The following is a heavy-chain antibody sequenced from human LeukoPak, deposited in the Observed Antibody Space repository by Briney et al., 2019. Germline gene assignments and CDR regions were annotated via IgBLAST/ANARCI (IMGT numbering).Heavy chain of an antibody. CDR2: INSNGGDT. D-gene: IGHD1-26*01. V-gene: IGHV1-2*06. Sequence: ASVKVSCQTSGYIFTDYYIHWVRQAPGQGPEWMGRINSNGGDTMYAQNSLDRVNMTRETSVDAAYMELNRLTSDDAAVYYCARDLSSTAHWELDYWGQGTLVTVSS. CDR1: GYIFTDYY. J-gene: IGHJ4*02. CDR3: ARDLSSTAHWELDY.